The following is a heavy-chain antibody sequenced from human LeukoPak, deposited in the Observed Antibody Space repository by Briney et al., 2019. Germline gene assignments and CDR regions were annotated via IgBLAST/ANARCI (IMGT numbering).Heavy chain of an antibody. Sequence: SETLSLTCAVYGGSFSDYYWSWIRQPPGKGLEWIGEARHTGATNYNPSLKSRVSISIDTSKNELSLSLTSVTAADTAVYYCARGGTGHYYGRGYWGQGTLVTVSS. V-gene: IGHV4-34*01. CDR3: ARGGTGHYYGRGY. CDR2: ARHTGAT. J-gene: IGHJ4*02. D-gene: IGHD3-10*02. CDR1: GGSFSDYY.